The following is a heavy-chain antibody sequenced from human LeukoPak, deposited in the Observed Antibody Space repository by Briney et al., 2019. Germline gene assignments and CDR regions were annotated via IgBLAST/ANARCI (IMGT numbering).Heavy chain of an antibody. CDR3: ARLTAGVVVAAHHVVEAKLYHYFDY. J-gene: IGHJ4*02. D-gene: IGHD2-15*01. CDR2: MNPNSGNT. CDR1: GYTFTSYD. Sequence: ASVKASCKASGYTFTSYDINWVRQATGQGLEWMGWMNPNSGNTGYAQKFQGRVTMTTDTSTSTAYMELRSLRSDDTAVYYCARLTAGVVVAAHHVVEAKLYHYFDYWGQGTLVTVSS. V-gene: IGHV1-8*01.